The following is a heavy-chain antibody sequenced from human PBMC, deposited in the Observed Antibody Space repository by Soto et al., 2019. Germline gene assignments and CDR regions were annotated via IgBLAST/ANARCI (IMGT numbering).Heavy chain of an antibody. D-gene: IGHD6-13*01. Sequence: QVQLVQSGAEVTKPGASVKVSCKASGYTFTSYGISWVRQAPGQGLEWMGWISAYNGNTNYAQKHQGRVTMTIDTTTSTADMELRSLRSEDTAVYYCARDCAAAGPFDYWGKGTQVTVSS. J-gene: IGHJ4*02. CDR1: GYTFTSYG. CDR2: ISAYNGNT. V-gene: IGHV1-18*01. CDR3: ARDCAAAGPFDY.